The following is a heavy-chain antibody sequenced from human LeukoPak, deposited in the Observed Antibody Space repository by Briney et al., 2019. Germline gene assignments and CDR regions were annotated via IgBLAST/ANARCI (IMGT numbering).Heavy chain of an antibody. CDR3: AREFEPTTRWGIIGY. J-gene: IGHJ4*02. CDR1: GFSFSSYT. Sequence: GGSLRLSCAASGFSFSSYTMFWVRQAPGKGLEWVALVSYDGATEYYRDSVKGRFTVSRDDSQNTLSLEMNSLRTEDTAVYYCAREFEPTTRWGIIGYWGQGTPVSVSS. D-gene: IGHD2-8*02. CDR2: VSYDGATE. V-gene: IGHV3-30-3*01.